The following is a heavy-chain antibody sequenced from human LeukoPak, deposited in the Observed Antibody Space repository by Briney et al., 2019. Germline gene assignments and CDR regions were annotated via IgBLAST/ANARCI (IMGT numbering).Heavy chain of an antibody. CDR1: GYTFTGYY. V-gene: IGHV1-2*02. D-gene: IGHD3-22*01. Sequence: GASVKVSCKASGYTFTGYYMHWVRQAPRQGLEWMGWINPNSGGTNYAQKFQGRVTMTRDTSISTAYMELSRLRSDDTAVYYCATGLGYDSSGLDAFDIWGQGTMVTVSS. CDR3: ATGLGYDSSGLDAFDI. J-gene: IGHJ3*02. CDR2: INPNSGGT.